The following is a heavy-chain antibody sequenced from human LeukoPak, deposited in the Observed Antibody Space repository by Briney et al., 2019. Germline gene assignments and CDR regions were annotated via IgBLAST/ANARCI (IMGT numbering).Heavy chain of an antibody. Sequence: SETLSLTCTVSGGSISSSSYYWGWIRQPPGKGLEWIGSIYYSGSTYYNPSLKSRVTISVDTSKNQFSLKLSSVAAADTAVYYCARGSSSSIVAKPFDYWGQGTLVTVSS. CDR3: ARGSSSSIVAKPFDY. CDR2: IYYSGST. CDR1: GGSISSSSYY. J-gene: IGHJ4*02. D-gene: IGHD6-6*01. V-gene: IGHV4-39*07.